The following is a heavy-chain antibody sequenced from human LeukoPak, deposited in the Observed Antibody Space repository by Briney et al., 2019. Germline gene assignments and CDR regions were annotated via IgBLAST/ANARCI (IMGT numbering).Heavy chain of an antibody. D-gene: IGHD1-26*01. V-gene: IGHV1-8*01. Sequence: ASVKVSCNTSGYTFTSYDINWVRQATGQGLEWMGWMNPNSGNTGYAQKLQGRVTMTRNTSISTAYMELSSLRSEDTAVYYCARAPEWGKSNYYYYMDVWGKGTTVTVSS. CDR2: MNPNSGNT. CDR3: ARAPEWGKSNYYYYMDV. J-gene: IGHJ6*03. CDR1: GYTFTSYD.